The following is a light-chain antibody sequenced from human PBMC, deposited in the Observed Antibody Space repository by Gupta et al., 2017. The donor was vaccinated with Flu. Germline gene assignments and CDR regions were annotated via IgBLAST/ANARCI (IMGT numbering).Light chain of an antibody. J-gene: IGKJ3*01. CDR1: QSVSSY. CDR3: QQRRNSPPS. Sequence: EIVLTQSPATLSLSPGERATLSCRASQSVSSYLAWYQQKPGQAPRLLIYEASNRATGIPARFSGSGSGTDFTLTISSLEPEDFAVYYCQQRRNSPPSFGXGTKVEIK. V-gene: IGKV3-11*01. CDR2: EAS.